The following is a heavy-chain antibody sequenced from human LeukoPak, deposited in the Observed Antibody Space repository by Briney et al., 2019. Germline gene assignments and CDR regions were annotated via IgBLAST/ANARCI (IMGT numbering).Heavy chain of an antibody. D-gene: IGHD1-26*01. Sequence: SETLSLTCTVSGGSISSSSYYWGWIRQPPGKGLEWIGSIYYSGSTYYNPSLKSRVTISVDTSKNQFSLKLSSVTAADTAVYYCARCRIVGAIGYFDYWGQGTLVTVSS. CDR3: ARCRIVGAIGYFDY. CDR1: GGSISSSSYY. V-gene: IGHV4-39*01. CDR2: IYYSGST. J-gene: IGHJ4*02.